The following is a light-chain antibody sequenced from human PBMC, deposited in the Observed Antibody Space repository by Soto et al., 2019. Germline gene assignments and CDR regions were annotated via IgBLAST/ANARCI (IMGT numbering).Light chain of an antibody. J-gene: IGLJ2*01. CDR1: SSNIGAGYD. CDR2: GNS. V-gene: IGLV1-40*01. CDR3: QSYDSSVSKVV. Sequence: QSVLTQPPSVYGAPGQRVTISCTGSSSNIGAGYDVHWYQQLPGTAPKLLIYGNSNRPSGVPDRFSGSKSGTSASLAITGLQAEDEADYYCQSYDSSVSKVVFGGGTKVTVL.